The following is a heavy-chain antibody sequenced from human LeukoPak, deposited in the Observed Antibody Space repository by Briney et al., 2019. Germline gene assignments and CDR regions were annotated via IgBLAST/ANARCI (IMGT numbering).Heavy chain of an antibody. CDR1: GLTFSSHW. Sequence: PGGSLRLSCAASGLTFSSHWMHWVRQAPGKGLEFVSSISSSSTYIYYADSVKGRFTISRDDAKNSLYLQMNSLRAEDTALYYCARDQRGGTYSDYWGQGTLVTVSS. V-gene: IGHV3-21*01. J-gene: IGHJ4*02. CDR2: ISSSSTYI. D-gene: IGHD1-26*01. CDR3: ARDQRGGTYSDY.